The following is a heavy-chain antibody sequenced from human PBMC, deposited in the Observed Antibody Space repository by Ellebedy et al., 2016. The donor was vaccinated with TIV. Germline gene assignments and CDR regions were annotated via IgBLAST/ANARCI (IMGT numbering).Heavy chain of an antibody. J-gene: IGHJ4*02. D-gene: IGHD6-13*01. Sequence: AASVKVSCKASRYTFTTYAIHWVRQAPGQRLEWMGRINAANGNTKYSQKFQGRVTITRDTSANTAYMELSSLRSEDTAVYYCARAVITAAGIQPNFDYWGQGTLVTVSS. V-gene: IGHV1-3*01. CDR2: INAANGNT. CDR3: ARAVITAAGIQPNFDY. CDR1: RYTFTTYA.